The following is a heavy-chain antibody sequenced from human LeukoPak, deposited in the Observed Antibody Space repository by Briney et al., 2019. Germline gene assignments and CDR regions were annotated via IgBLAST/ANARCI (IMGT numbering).Heavy chain of an antibody. D-gene: IGHD2-8*02. V-gene: IGHV4-34*01. J-gene: IGHJ4*02. CDR2: INHSGST. Sequence: SETLSLTCAVYGGSFSGYYWSWIRQPPGKGLEWIGEINHSGSTNYNPSLKSRVTISVDTSKNQFSLKLSSVTAADTAVYYCASLPLLVAGEYYFDYWGQGTLVTVSS. CDR1: GGSFSGYY. CDR3: ASLPLLVAGEYYFDY.